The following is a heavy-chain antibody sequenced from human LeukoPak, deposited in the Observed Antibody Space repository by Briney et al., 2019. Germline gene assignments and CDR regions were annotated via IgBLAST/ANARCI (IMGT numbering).Heavy chain of an antibody. CDR3: ARMQGGGYPPGAFDF. CDR2: FYYSGST. V-gene: IGHV4-59*01. CDR1: GGSIRSYY. Sequence: PSETLSLTCTVSGGSIRSYYWSWIRQPPGKGLEWIGYFYYSGSTNYNPSLKSRVTISVDTSKNQFSLQLRSVTAADTAMFYCARMQGGGYPPGAFDFWGQGTMVTVSS. D-gene: IGHD1-26*01. J-gene: IGHJ3*01.